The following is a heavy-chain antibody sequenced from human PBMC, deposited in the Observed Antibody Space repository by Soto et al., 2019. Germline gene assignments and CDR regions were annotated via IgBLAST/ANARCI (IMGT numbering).Heavy chain of an antibody. V-gene: IGHV4-61*01. CDR1: GGSVNNKTYY. J-gene: IGHJ4*02. CDR2: VYYSGTT. Sequence: SETLSLTCSVSGGSVNNKTYYWSWIRQPPGKRLEWIGYVYYSGTTNYNPSLKSRVTISIDMSKNQFSLRLSSVTAADTALYYCARTTAVPNTLRSRYFFDFWGQGTLVTVS. D-gene: IGHD3-9*01. CDR3: ARTTAVPNTLRSRYFFDF.